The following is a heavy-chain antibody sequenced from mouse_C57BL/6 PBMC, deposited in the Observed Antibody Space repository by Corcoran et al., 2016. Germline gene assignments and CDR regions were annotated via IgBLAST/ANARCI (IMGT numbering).Heavy chain of an antibody. Sequence: QIQLVQSGPELKKPGETVKISCKASGYTFTTYRMSWVKQAPGKGLKWMGWINTYSGVPTYADDFKGRFAFSLETSASTAYLQINNLKNEDTATYFCARTGFAYWGQGTLVTVSA. V-gene: IGHV9-3*01. J-gene: IGHJ3*01. CDR2: INTYSGVP. CDR1: GYTFTTYR. CDR3: ARTGFAY.